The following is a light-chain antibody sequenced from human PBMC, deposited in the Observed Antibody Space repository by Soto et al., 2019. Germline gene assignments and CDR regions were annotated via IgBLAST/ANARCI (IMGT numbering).Light chain of an antibody. CDR1: DVGGKS. CDR3: QVWDTTTDQYI. J-gene: IGLJ1*01. Sequence: SYELTQPPSVSVAPGQTATISCGGDDVGGKSVQWYQQKPGQAPVLVLYDARDRPSGIPERFSGSTSGNTATLTISWVEAGDEADFYCQVWDTTTDQYIFGSGTKVTVL. V-gene: IGLV3-21*02. CDR2: DAR.